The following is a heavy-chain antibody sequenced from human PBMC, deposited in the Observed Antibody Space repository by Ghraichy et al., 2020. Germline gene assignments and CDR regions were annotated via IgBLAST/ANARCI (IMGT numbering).Heavy chain of an antibody. V-gene: IGHV1-69*13. Sequence: SVKVSCKASGGTFSSYAISWVRQAPGQGLEWMGGIIPIFGTANYAQKFQGRVTITADESTSTAYMELSSLRSEDMAVYYCARTYYYDSSGNLIGSGGFDYWGQGTLVTVSS. CDR1: GGTFSSYA. CDR2: IIPIFGTA. J-gene: IGHJ4*02. D-gene: IGHD3-22*01. CDR3: ARTYYYDSSGNLIGSGGFDY.